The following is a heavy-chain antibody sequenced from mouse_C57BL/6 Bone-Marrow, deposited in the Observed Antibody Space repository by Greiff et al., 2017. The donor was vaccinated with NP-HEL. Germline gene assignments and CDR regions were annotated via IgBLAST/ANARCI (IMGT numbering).Heavy chain of an antibody. D-gene: IGHD1-1*01. CDR2: ISSGSSTI. CDR3: ARDSYYGSSYGDY. V-gene: IGHV5-17*01. J-gene: IGHJ2*01. Sequence: EVMLVESGGGLVKPGGSLKLSCAASGFTFSDYGMHWVRQAPEKGLEWVAYISSGSSTIYYADTVKGRFTISRDNAKNTLLLQMTSLRSEDTAMYYCARDSYYGSSYGDYWGQGTTLTVSS. CDR1: GFTFSDYG.